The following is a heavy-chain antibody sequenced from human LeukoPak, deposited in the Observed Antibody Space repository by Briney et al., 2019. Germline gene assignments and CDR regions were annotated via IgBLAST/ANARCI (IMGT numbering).Heavy chain of an antibody. CDR2: IYYSGST. V-gene: IGHV4-59*01. CDR3: ARYRAFGGVIVFDY. J-gene: IGHJ4*02. CDR1: GGSISSYY. Sequence: SETLSLTCTVSGGSISSYYWSWIRQPPGKGLEWIGYIYYSGSTNYNPSLKSRVTISVDTSKNQFSLKLSSVTAADTAVYYCARYRAFGGVIVFDYWGQGTLVTVSS. D-gene: IGHD3-16*02.